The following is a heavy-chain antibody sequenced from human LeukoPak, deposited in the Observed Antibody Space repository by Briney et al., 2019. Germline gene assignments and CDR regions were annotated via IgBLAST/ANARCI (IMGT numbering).Heavy chain of an antibody. CDR3: ASSLTGYSYGYFCFDY. Sequence: SETLSLTCTVSGGSISSSSYYWGWIRQPPGKGLEWIGRIYYSGSTYYNPSLKSRVTISVDTSKNKFSLKLSSVTAADKGVYYCASSLTGYSYGYFCFDYWGQGTLVTVSS. D-gene: IGHD5-18*01. CDR1: GGSISSSSYY. J-gene: IGHJ4*02. CDR2: IYYSGST. V-gene: IGHV4-39*07.